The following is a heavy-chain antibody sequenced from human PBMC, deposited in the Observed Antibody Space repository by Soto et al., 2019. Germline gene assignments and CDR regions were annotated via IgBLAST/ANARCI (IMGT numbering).Heavy chain of an antibody. J-gene: IGHJ5*02. CDR3: TRSVAARRNWFDP. CDR2: INHSGST. CDR1: GGSFSGYY. Sequence: QVQLQQWGAGLLKPSETLSLTCAVYGGSFSGYYWSWIRQPPGKGLAWIGEINHSGSTNYTPSLKSRVTISVEAYTEQFSLKLSSATAADTAVYYWTRSVAARRNWFDPWGQGNLVTVS. V-gene: IGHV4-34*01. D-gene: IGHD6-6*01.